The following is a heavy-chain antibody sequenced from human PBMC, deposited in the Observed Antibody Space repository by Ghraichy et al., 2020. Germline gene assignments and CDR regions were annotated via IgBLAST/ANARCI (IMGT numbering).Heavy chain of an antibody. CDR1: GDSIGSGNYF. J-gene: IGHJ3*02. CDR3: ARGVVRLSSGFNDGFDI. V-gene: IGHV4-31*03. Sequence: SETLSLTCTVSGDSIGSGNYFWSWIRQRSGKGLEWIAYIYYSGSTYYNPSLTSRATISIHSSENQFSLDLNSVTAADTALYFCARGVVRLSSGFNDGFDIWGQGTLVSVSS. CDR2: IYYSGST. D-gene: IGHD6-19*01.